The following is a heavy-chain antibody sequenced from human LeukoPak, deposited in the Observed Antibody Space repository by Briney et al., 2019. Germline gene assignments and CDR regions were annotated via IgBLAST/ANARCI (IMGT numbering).Heavy chain of an antibody. D-gene: IGHD1-26*01. CDR3: ARVVGAPYFDY. Sequence: SETLSLTCTVSGGSISSGDYYWSWIRQPPGKGLEWIGYIYYSGSTNYNPSLKSRVTISVDTSKNQFSLKLSSVTAADTAVYYCARVVGAPYFDYWGQGTLVTVSS. CDR1: GGSISSGDYY. CDR2: IYYSGST. V-gene: IGHV4-30-4*02. J-gene: IGHJ4*02.